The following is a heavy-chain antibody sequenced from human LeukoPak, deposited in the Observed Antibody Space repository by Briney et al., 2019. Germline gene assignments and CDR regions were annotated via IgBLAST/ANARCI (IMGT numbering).Heavy chain of an antibody. Sequence: GGSLRLSCAASGFTFDDYAMPWVRQAPGKGLEWVSCISWNSGSIGYADSVKGRFTISRDNAKNSLYLQMNSLRAEDTALYYCAKAFEYSSSYFDDWGQGTLVTVSS. CDR3: AKAFEYSSSYFDD. CDR1: GFTFDDYA. J-gene: IGHJ4*02. V-gene: IGHV3-9*01. D-gene: IGHD6-6*01. CDR2: ISWNSGSI.